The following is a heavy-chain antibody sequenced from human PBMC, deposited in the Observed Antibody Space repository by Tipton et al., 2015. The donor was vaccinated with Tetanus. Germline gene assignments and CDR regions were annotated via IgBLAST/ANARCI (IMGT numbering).Heavy chain of an antibody. Sequence: STNSNYFHKSRITMSRDTCKNQFSLKLASVTAADSAVYYCARRSYCSSSRCFDAFDLWGQGTMVTVSS. CDR3: ARRSYCSSSRCFDAFDL. V-gene: IGHV4-61*07. J-gene: IGHJ3*01. D-gene: IGHD2-2*01. CDR2: ST.